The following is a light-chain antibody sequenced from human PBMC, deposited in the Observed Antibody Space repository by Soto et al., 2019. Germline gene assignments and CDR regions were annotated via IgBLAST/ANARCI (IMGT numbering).Light chain of an antibody. CDR2: AAY. CDR1: QSISSY. J-gene: IGKJ2*01. CDR3: EQSYRALMYT. V-gene: IGKV1-39*01. Sequence: DVQMTQSPSSLSASVGDRVTITCRASQSISSYLNWYQQKPGKPPELLIYAAYSLQSGVPSRFRGSGSGTNFTLTISRLQPEDFATYYCEQSYRALMYTFGHGTNLEIK.